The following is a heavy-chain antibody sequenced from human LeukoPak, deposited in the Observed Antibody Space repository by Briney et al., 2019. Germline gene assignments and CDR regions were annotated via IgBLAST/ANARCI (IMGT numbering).Heavy chain of an antibody. D-gene: IGHD6-13*01. Sequence: GRFLRLSCAASGFTFGDYAMPWVRHAPGEGLGGVSGISWNSGSIGYADSVKGRFTISRDNAKNSLYLQMNSLRAEDTALYYCAKDISPHLMAAAGLWGQGTLVTVYS. V-gene: IGHV3-9*01. CDR1: GFTFGDYA. J-gene: IGHJ4*02. CDR3: AKDISPHLMAAAGL. CDR2: ISWNSGSI.